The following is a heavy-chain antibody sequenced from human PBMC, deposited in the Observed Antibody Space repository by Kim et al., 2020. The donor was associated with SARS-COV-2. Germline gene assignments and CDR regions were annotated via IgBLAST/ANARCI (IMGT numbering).Heavy chain of an antibody. CDR2: ISGYADKT. V-gene: IGHV3-23*01. CDR3: AKEPYESSAFHPDEEYF. D-gene: IGHD3-22*01. J-gene: IGHJ1*01. Sequence: GGSLRLSCTASGFTFNNKAMNWVRQGPGKGLEWVAAISGYADKTYYADSVKGRFTISRDNSNSMVFLQMNGLRADDTAVYYCAKEPYESSAFHPDEEYF. CDR1: GFTFNNKA.